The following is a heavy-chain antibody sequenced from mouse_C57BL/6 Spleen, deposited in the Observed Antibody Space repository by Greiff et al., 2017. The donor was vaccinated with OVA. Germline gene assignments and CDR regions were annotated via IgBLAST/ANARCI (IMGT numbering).Heavy chain of an antibody. V-gene: IGHV1-75*01. Sequence: VQLQQSGPELVKPGASVKISCKASGYTFTDYYINWVKQRPGQGLEWIGWIFPGSGSTYYNEKFKGKATLTVDKSSSTAYMLLSSLTSEDSAVYFGARSHYSNLGRFAYWGQGTLVTVSA. CDR3: ARSHYSNLGRFAY. J-gene: IGHJ3*01. D-gene: IGHD2-5*01. CDR1: GYTFTDYY. CDR2: IFPGSGST.